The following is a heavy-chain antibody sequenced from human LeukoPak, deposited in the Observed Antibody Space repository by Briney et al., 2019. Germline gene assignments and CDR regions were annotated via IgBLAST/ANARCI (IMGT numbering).Heavy chain of an antibody. V-gene: IGHV3-66*01. J-gene: IGHJ4*02. Sequence: PGGSLRLSCAASGFTVSSNYMSWVRQAPGKGLEWVSVIYSGGSTYSTDSVKGRFTISRDNSKNTLYLQMNSLRAEDTAVYYCARGGYSYGPYYFDYWGQGTLVTVSS. D-gene: IGHD5-18*01. CDR3: ARGGYSYGPYYFDY. CDR2: IYSGGST. CDR1: GFTVSSNY.